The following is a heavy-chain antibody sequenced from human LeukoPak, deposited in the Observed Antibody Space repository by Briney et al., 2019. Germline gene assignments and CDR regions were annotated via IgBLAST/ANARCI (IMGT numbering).Heavy chain of an antibody. D-gene: IGHD4-17*01. CDR3: ARGGDYFNWFDP. J-gene: IGHJ5*02. V-gene: IGHV4-59*01. CDR1: GGSISSYY. Sequence: SETLSLTCTVSGGSISSYYWSWIRQPPGKGLEWIGYIYYSGSTNYNPSLKSRVTISVGTSKNQFSLKLSSVTAADTAVYYCARGGDYFNWFDPWGQGTLVTVSS. CDR2: IYYSGST.